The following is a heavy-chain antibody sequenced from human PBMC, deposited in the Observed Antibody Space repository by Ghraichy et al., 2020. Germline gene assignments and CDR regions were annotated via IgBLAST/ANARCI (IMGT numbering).Heavy chain of an antibody. CDR3: ARGAYSPFYFDY. CDR2: INHSGST. D-gene: IGHD1-26*01. CDR1: GGSFSGYY. V-gene: IGHV4-34*01. Sequence: ETLSLTCAVYGGSFSGYYWSWIRQPPGKGLEWIGEINHSGSTNYNPSLKSRIIVSVDTSKNQFSLKLNSVTAADTAVYYCARGAYSPFYFDYWGQGTLVTVSS. J-gene: IGHJ4*02.